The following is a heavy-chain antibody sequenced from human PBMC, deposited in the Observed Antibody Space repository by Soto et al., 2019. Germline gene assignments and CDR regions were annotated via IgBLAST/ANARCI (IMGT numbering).Heavy chain of an antibody. CDR3: ASTQGDRTRAHWFDP. CDR2: IYSDGSA. V-gene: IGHV3-53*01. D-gene: IGHD2-21*02. Sequence: GGSLRLSCAASGLIVSSNYMTWVRQAPGKGLEWVSVIYSDGSAYYAGSVKGRFTISRDNSKNTLHLQMNSLRAEDTAVYYCASTQGDRTRAHWFDPWGQGTLVTVSS. J-gene: IGHJ5*02. CDR1: GLIVSSNY.